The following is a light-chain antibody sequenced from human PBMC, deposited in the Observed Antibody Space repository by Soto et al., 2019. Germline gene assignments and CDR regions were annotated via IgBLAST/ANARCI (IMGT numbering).Light chain of an antibody. J-gene: IGKJ5*01. CDR2: GAS. Sequence: DIQLTQSPSFLSASLGDRVTITCRASQGISSYLAWFQQKPGRAPNLLIYGASTLQSGVPSRFSGSGSGTDFTLTISNLQPEHFATYYCQQLNAYPLTFGQGTRLEIK. V-gene: IGKV1-9*01. CDR1: QGISSY. CDR3: QQLNAYPLT.